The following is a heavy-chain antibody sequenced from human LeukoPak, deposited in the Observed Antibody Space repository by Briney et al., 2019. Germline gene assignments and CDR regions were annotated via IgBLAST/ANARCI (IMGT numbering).Heavy chain of an antibody. Sequence: NPSGTLSLTCAVYGGSFSGYYWNWIRQPPGKGLEWIGEINHSGSTNYNPSLKSRVTVSLDTSKNQFSLKLSSVTAADTAVYYRARGRAYFDWGQGTLVTVSS. V-gene: IGHV4-34*01. CDR3: ARGRAYFD. D-gene: IGHD3-9*01. CDR1: GGSFSGYY. J-gene: IGHJ4*02. CDR2: INHSGST.